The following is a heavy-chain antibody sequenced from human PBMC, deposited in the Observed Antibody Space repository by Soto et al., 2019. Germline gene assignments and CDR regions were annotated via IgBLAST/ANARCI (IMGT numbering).Heavy chain of an antibody. Sequence: SETLSLTCTVSGGSISSGGYYWSWIRQHPGKGLEWIGYIFYSGNTYYNPSLKRRVTISVDTSNNQFSLKLSSVTAADTAVYYCARWGGRGAGDYWGQRTLVTVSS. V-gene: IGHV4-31*03. D-gene: IGHD3-10*01. CDR1: GGSISSGGYY. J-gene: IGHJ4*02. CDR3: ARWGGRGAGDY. CDR2: IFYSGNT.